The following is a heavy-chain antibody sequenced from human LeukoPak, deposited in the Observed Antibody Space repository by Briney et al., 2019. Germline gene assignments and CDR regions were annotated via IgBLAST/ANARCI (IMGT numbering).Heavy chain of an antibody. CDR2: IYTSGST. V-gene: IGHV4-4*07. Sequence: SSGTLSLTCTVSGGSISSYYWSWIRQPAGKGLEWIGRIYTSGSTNYNPSLKCRVTMSVDTSKNQFSLKLSSVTAADTAVYYCARDSRFGWFDPWGQGTLVTVSS. J-gene: IGHJ5*02. CDR1: GGSISSYY. CDR3: ARDSRFGWFDP. D-gene: IGHD3-10*01.